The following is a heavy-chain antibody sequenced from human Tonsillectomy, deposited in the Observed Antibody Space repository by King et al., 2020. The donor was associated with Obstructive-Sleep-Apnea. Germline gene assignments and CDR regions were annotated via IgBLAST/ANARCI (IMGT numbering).Heavy chain of an antibody. J-gene: IGHJ3*02. CDR3: ARDPASPGAFDI. Sequence: QLQESGPGLVKPSQTLSLTCTVSGCSISSGGYYWSWIRQHPGKGLEWIGYSYYSGSTYYNPSLKSRVTISVDTSKNQFSLKLSSVTAADTAVYYCARDPASPGAFDIWGQGTMVTVSS. CDR2: SYYSGST. V-gene: IGHV4-31*03. CDR1: GCSISSGGYY.